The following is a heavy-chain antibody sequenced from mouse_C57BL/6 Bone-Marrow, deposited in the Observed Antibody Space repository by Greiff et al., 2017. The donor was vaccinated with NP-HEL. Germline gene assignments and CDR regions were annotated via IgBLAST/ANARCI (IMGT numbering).Heavy chain of an antibody. CDR2: IWRGGST. V-gene: IGHV2-2*01. Sequence: QVQLQQSGPGLVQPSQSLSTTCTVSGFSLTSYGVHWVRQSPGKGLEWLGVIWRGGSTDYNAAFISRLSISKDNSKSQVFFKMNSLQADDTAIYYCARNSPYDAWFAYWGQGTLVTVSA. D-gene: IGHD2-12*01. CDR1: GFSLTSYG. CDR3: ARNSPYDAWFAY. J-gene: IGHJ3*01.